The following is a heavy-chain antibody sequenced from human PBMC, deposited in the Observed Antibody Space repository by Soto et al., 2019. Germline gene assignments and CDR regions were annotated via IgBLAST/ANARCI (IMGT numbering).Heavy chain of an antibody. CDR3: ARAEIGVVVADNWFDP. CDR2: INPSGGST. Sequence: QVQLVQSGAEVKKPGASVKVSCKASGYPFTSYYMHWVRQAPGQGLEWMGIINPSGGSTSYAQKFQGRVTMTRDTSTSTVYMELSSLRSEDTAVYYCARAEIGVVVADNWFDPWGQGTLVTVSS. J-gene: IGHJ5*02. V-gene: IGHV1-46*03. CDR1: GYPFTSYY. D-gene: IGHD2-15*01.